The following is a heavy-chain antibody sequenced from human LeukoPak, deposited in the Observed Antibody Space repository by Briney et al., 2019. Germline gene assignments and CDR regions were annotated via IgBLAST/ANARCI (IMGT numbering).Heavy chain of an antibody. CDR1: GGSISSYY. CDR3: ARAPYYYDSSGYSNWFDP. V-gene: IGHV4-59*01. Sequence: SETLSLTCTVSGGSISSYYWSWIRQPPGKGLEWIGYIYYSGSTTYNPSLKSRVTISVDTSKNPFSLKLSSVTAADTAVYYCARAPYYYDSSGYSNWFDPWGQGTLVTVSS. CDR2: IYYSGST. D-gene: IGHD3-22*01. J-gene: IGHJ5*02.